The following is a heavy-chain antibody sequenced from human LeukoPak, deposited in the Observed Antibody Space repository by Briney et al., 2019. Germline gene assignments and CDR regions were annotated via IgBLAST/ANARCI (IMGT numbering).Heavy chain of an antibody. Sequence: GGSLRLSCAASGFIIISYRMSWVRQAPGKGLEWVANIKQDGSEKYYVDSVKGRFTISRDNAKNSLYLQMSSLRAEDTAVYYCARVRDGYKPPKPSSYYYMDVWGKGTTVTISS. CDR2: IKQDGSEK. J-gene: IGHJ6*03. D-gene: IGHD5-24*01. CDR3: ARVRDGYKPPKPSSYYYMDV. V-gene: IGHV3-7*01. CDR1: GFIIISYR.